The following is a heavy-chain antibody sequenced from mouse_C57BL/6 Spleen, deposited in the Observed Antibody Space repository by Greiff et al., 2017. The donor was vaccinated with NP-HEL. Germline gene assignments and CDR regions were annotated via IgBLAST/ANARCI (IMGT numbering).Heavy chain of an antibody. CDR2: ISSGSSTI. CDR3: ARTYYGSSYGFAY. J-gene: IGHJ3*01. Sequence: VQLKESGGGLVKPGGSLKLSCAASGFTFSDYGMHWVRQAPEKGLEWVAYISSGSSTIYYADTVKGRFTISRDNAKNTLFLQMTSLRSEDTAMYYCARTYYGSSYGFAYWGQGTLVTVSA. CDR1: GFTFSDYG. D-gene: IGHD1-1*01. V-gene: IGHV5-17*01.